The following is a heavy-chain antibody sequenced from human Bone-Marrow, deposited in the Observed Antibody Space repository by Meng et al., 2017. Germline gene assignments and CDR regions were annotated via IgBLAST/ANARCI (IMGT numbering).Heavy chain of an antibody. V-gene: IGHV4-34*01. CDR2: INHSGST. CDR1: GGSFSGYY. CDR3: ARDLPGYCSGGSCYSVGGDAFDI. J-gene: IGHJ3*02. D-gene: IGHD2-15*01. Sequence: SETLSLTCAVYGGSFSGYYWSWIRQPPGKGLEWIGEINHSGSTNYNPSLKIRVTISVDTSKNQFSLKLSSVTAADTAVYYCARDLPGYCSGGSCYSVGGDAFDIWGQGTMVTVSS.